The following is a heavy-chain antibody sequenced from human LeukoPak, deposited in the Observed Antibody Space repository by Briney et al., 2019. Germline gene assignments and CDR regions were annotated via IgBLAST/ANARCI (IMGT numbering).Heavy chain of an antibody. CDR1: GGTFSSYA. J-gene: IGHJ6*02. D-gene: IGHD3-10*01. Sequence: ASVKVFCKASGGTFSSYAISWVRQAPGQGLEWMGRIIPILSIANYAQKFQGRVTITADKSTSTAYMELSSLRSEDTAVYYCASRYYYGDNGMDVWGQGTTVTVSS. CDR3: ASRYYYGDNGMDV. CDR2: IIPILSIA. V-gene: IGHV1-69*04.